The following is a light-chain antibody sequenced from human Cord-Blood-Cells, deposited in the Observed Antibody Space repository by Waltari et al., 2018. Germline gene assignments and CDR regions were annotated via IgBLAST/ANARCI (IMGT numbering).Light chain of an antibody. CDR3: SSYTSSSTWV. CDR1: SSDVGGYNY. V-gene: IGLV2-14*01. Sequence: QSALTQPASVSGSPGTSITFSCTGTSSDVGGYNYVSWYQQHPGKAPKLMIYDVSKRRAGVSSRFSGSKSGNTASLTISGLQAGDEAAYYCSSYTSSSTWVFGGGTKLTVL. J-gene: IGLJ3*02. CDR2: DVS.